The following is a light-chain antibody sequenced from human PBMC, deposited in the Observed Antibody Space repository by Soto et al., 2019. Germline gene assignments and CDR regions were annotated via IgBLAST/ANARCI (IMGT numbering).Light chain of an antibody. CDR2: DAS. Sequence: DSQMTQSPSTLSSSVGDRVTITCRASQSISSWLAWYRQKPGKAPKLLIYDASSLESGVPSRFSGSGSGTEFTLTISSLQPDDFATYYCQQYNSYPLTFCGGTMVDIK. J-gene: IGKJ4*01. CDR1: QSISSW. CDR3: QQYNSYPLT. V-gene: IGKV1-5*01.